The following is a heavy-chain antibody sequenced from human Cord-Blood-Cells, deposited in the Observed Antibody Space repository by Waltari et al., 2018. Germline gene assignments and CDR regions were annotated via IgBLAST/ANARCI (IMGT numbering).Heavy chain of an antibody. J-gene: IGHJ3*02. V-gene: IGHV3-23*01. CDR3: AKPVWFGELDAFDI. CDR1: GFTFSSYA. Sequence: SGFTFSSYAMSWVRQAPGKGLEWVSAISGSGGSTYYADSVKGRFTISRDNSKNTPYLQMNSLRAEDTAVYYCAKPVWFGELDAFDIWGQGTMVTVSS. D-gene: IGHD3-10*01. CDR2: ISGSGGST.